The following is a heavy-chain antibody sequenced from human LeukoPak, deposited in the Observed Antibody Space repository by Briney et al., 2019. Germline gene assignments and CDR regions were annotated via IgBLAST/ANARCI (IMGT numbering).Heavy chain of an antibody. V-gene: IGHV1-8*01. CDR2: MNPNSGNT. J-gene: IGHJ4*02. CDR1: GYTFTSYD. D-gene: IGHD2-21*01. CDR3: ARSSVVARRRIDY. Sequence: ASVKVSCKASGYTFTSYDINWVRQATGQGLEWMGWMNPNSGNTGYAQKFQGRVTMTRSTSINTAYMELNSLTSEDTAVYYCARSSVVARRRIDYWGQGTLVTVSS.